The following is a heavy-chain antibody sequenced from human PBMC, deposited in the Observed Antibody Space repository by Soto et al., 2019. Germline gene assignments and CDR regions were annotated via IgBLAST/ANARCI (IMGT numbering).Heavy chain of an antibody. CDR1: GGSFSRYA. V-gene: IGHV1-69*01. CDR3: ARRDGYNSDHYYGMDV. CDR2: IIPMFGAP. Sequence: QVQLVQSGAEVKKPGSSVKLSCKASGGSFSRYAVSWVRQAPGQGLEWMGGIIPMFGAPNYAQKFQGRVTITADESTITVYMKLSSLRSEDTAVYYCARRDGYNSDHYYGMDVWGQGTTVTVSS. D-gene: IGHD5-12*01. J-gene: IGHJ6*02.